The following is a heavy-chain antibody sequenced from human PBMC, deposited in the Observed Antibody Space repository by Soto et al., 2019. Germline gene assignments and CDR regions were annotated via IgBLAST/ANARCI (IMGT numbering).Heavy chain of an antibody. CDR3: AKDVGYGVWCHAN. Sequence: EVQLLESGGGLVQPGGSLRLSCAASGFTFSSYAMSWVRQAPGKGLEWVSAISGSGGSTYYADSVKGRFTISRDNSKNTLYLQINSLRAEDTAVYYCAKDVGYGVWCHANWGQGTLVTVSS. D-gene: IGHD2-8*01. CDR2: ISGSGGST. CDR1: GFTFSSYA. V-gene: IGHV3-23*01. J-gene: IGHJ4*02.